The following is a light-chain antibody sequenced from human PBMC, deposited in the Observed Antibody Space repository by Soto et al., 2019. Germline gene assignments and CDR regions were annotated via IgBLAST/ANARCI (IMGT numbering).Light chain of an antibody. V-gene: IGLV2-11*01. CDR1: SSDVGGYNY. CDR3: CSYAGSYTGV. J-gene: IGLJ2*01. Sequence: QSALTQPRSVSGSPGQSVTISCTGTSSDVGGYNYVSWYQQHPGKAPKLMLYDVSQRPSGVPDRFSGSKSVNTASLTISGLQAEDEADYYFCSYAGSYTGVFGGGTKLTVL. CDR2: DVS.